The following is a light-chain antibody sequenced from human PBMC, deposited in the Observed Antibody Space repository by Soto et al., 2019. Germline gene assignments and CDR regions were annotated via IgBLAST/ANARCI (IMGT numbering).Light chain of an antibody. CDR1: QSVASN. CDR2: GAS. V-gene: IGKV3-15*01. J-gene: IGKJ2*01. Sequence: EIVMTQSPASLSVSPGDGATLSCRASQSVASNVAWYQPKPGQGPRLLIHGASTRAVGVPARFSGSGSGTDFTLTISSLQSEDFEVYYCQQYHNWPPQYTFGQGTKLQIK. CDR3: QQYHNWPPQYT.